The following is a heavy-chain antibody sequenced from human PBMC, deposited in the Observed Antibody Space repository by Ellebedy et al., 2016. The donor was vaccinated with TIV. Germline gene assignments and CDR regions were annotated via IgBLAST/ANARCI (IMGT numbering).Heavy chain of an antibody. CDR3: ARGWPNDYGDYPYYYYGMDV. V-gene: IGHV1-69*13. D-gene: IGHD4-17*01. Sequence: SVKVSXKASGGTFSSYAISWVRQAPGQGLEWMGGIIPIFGTANYAQKFQGRVTITADESTSTAYMELSSLRSEDTAVYYCARGWPNDYGDYPYYYYGMDVWGQGTTVTVSS. CDR1: GGTFSSYA. J-gene: IGHJ6*02. CDR2: IIPIFGTA.